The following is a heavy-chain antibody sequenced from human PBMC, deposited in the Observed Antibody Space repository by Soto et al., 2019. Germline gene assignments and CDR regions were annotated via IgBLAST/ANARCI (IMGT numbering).Heavy chain of an antibody. CDR1: GFTFSSYG. V-gene: IGHV3-30*18. Sequence: GGSLRLSCAASGFTFSSYGMHWVRQAPGKGLEWVAVISYDGSNKYYADSVKGRFTISRDNSKKTLYRQMNSLRAEDTAVYYCANLDRGGWLLGAFDIWGQGTMVTVSS. J-gene: IGHJ3*02. D-gene: IGHD3-22*01. CDR3: ANLDRGGWLLGAFDI. CDR2: ISYDGSNK.